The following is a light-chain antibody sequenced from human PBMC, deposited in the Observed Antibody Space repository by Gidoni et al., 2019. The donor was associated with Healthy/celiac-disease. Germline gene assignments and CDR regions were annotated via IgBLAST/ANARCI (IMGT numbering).Light chain of an antibody. Sequence: DIQMTQSPSSLSASVGDRLTITCRASRSISSYLNWYQQKPGKAPKLLIYTASSLPSGVPSRFSGSGSGTDFTLTISSLHPEDFATYYCQQSYSTPWKFXQGTKVEIK. J-gene: IGKJ1*01. V-gene: IGKV1-39*01. CDR3: QQSYSTPWK. CDR1: RSISSY. CDR2: TAS.